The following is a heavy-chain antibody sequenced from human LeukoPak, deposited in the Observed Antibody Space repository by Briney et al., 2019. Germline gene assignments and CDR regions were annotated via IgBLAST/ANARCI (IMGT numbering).Heavy chain of an antibody. D-gene: IGHD3-9*01. V-gene: IGHV4-30-2*01. CDR1: GGSISSGGYY. J-gene: IGHJ4*02. Sequence: PSETLSLTCTVSGGSISSGGYYWSWIRQPPGKGLEWIGYIYHSGSTYYNPSLKSRVTISVDRSKNQFSLKLSSVTAADTAVYYCARTPQGDNYFDYWGQGHLVTVSS. CDR3: ARTPQGDNYFDY. CDR2: IYHSGST.